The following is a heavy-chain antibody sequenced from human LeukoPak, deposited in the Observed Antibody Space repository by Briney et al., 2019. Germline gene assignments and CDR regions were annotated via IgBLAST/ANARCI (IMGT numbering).Heavy chain of an antibody. CDR1: GFSVSSNY. J-gene: IGHJ4*02. CDR3: ARDEAVATRGSFDY. D-gene: IGHD6-19*01. Sequence: GGSLRLSCAASGFSVSSNYMSWVRQAPGKGLEWVSVIYSGGSTYDADSVKGRFTISRDNSKNTLYLQMNSLRAEDTAVYYCARDEAVATRGSFDYWGQGTLVTVSS. V-gene: IGHV3-66*02. CDR2: IYSGGST.